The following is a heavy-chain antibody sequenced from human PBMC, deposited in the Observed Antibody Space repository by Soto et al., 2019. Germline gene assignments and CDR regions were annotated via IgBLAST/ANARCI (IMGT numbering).Heavy chain of an antibody. CDR2: VFPIFGTA. CDR1: AGTFSSYA. V-gene: IGHV1-69*14. D-gene: IGHD2-2*01. CDR3: ARGEDIVLVHDGYYYYDGMDV. Sequence: QVQLVQSGAEVKKPGSSVKVSCKASAGTFSSYAISWVRQAPGQGREWMGGVFPIFGTANYAQKLQGGVTITEYKSTSSAHMGLSGMRSEDTAVYYFARGEDIVLVHDGYYYYDGMDVWGQGTTVTVSS. J-gene: IGHJ6*02.